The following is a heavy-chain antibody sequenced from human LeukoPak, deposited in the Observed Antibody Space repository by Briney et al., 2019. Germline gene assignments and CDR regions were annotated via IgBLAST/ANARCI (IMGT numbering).Heavy chain of an antibody. CDR3: ARDQLNYYDGSGYYTFNY. D-gene: IGHD3-22*01. J-gene: IGHJ4*02. Sequence: GGSLRLSFAASGLTFSSYSMNWVRQAPGKGLEWVSYISSSSSTIYYADSVKGRFTISRDNAKNSLYLQMNSLRAEDTAGYYCARDQLNYYDGSGYYTFNYWGQGTLVTVSS. CDR2: ISSSSSTI. V-gene: IGHV3-48*01. CDR1: GLTFSSYS.